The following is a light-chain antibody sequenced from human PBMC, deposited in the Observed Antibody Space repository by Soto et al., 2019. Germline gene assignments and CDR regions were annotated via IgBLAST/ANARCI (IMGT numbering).Light chain of an antibody. Sequence: EIVMTQSPANLSLSPGETATLSCRARQSISTNLAWYQQKLGQAPRLLIYGASTRATGIPVRFSGSGSGTEFTLTISSLQSEDFAVYYCQQYHNWPPITFGQGTRLEIK. V-gene: IGKV3D-15*01. CDR2: GAS. CDR3: QQYHNWPPIT. CDR1: QSISTN. J-gene: IGKJ5*01.